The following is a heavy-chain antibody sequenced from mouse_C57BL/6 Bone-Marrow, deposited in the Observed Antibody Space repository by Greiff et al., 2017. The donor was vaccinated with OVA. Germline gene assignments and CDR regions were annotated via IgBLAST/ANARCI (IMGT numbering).Heavy chain of an antibody. D-gene: IGHD2-2*01. V-gene: IGHV1-5*01. CDR3: TRSTGLPLYYAMDY. CDR2: IYPGNSDT. Sequence: SGTVLARPGASVKMSCKTSGYTFTSYWMHWVKQRPGQGLEWIGAIYPGNSDTSYNQKFKGKAKLTAVTSASTAYMELSSLTNEDSAVYYCTRSTGLPLYYAMDYWGQGTSVTVSS. J-gene: IGHJ4*01. CDR1: GYTFTSYW.